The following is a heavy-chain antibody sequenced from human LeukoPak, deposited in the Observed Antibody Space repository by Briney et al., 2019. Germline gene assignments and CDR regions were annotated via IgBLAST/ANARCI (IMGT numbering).Heavy chain of an antibody. Sequence: SETLSLTCTVSGGSISSYYWSWIRQPPGKGLEWIGYIYYSGSTNYNPSLKSRVTISVDTSKNQFSQKLSSVTAADTAVYYCARPSSSSAFDIWGQGTMVTVSS. V-gene: IGHV4-59*08. J-gene: IGHJ3*02. CDR2: IYYSGST. D-gene: IGHD2-2*01. CDR3: ARPSSSSAFDI. CDR1: GGSISSYY.